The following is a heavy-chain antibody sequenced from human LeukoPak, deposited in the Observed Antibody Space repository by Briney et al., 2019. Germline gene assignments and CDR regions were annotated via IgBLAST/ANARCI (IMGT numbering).Heavy chain of an antibody. CDR3: ARDLSPVEAWGYY. J-gene: IGHJ4*02. Sequence: SVKVSCKASGGTFSTYAINWVRQAPGQGLEWMGGITPIFGTANYAQKFQGRVTITTDESTSTAYMELSRLRSDDTAVYYCARDLSPVEAWGYYWGQGTLVTVSS. CDR2: ITPIFGTA. V-gene: IGHV1-69*05. D-gene: IGHD2/OR15-2a*01. CDR1: GGTFSTYA.